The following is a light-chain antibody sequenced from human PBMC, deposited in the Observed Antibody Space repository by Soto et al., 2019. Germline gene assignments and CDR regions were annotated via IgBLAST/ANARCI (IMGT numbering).Light chain of an antibody. CDR2: GAS. CDR3: QQYCRSPRK. J-gene: IGKJ1*01. CDR1: QSVSSSY. V-gene: IGKV3-20*01. Sequence: EIVLTQSPGTLSLSPGERATLSCRASQSVSSSYLAWYQQKPGQAPRLLIYGASSRATGIPDRFSGRGSGKDFTLTISRLEPEDFAVYYCQQYCRSPRKFGQGTKVEIK.